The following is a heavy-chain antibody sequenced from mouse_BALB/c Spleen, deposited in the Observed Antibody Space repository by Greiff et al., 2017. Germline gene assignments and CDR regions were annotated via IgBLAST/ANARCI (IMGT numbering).Heavy chain of an antibody. J-gene: IGHJ4*01. CDR3: VREGTRAMDY. CDR2: IRSKSNNYAT. Sequence: DVQLVESGGGLVQPKGSLKLSCAASGFTFNTYAMHWVCQAPGKGLEWVARIRSKSNNYATYYADSVKDRFTISRDDSQSMLYLQMNNLKTEDTAMYYCVREGTRAMDYWGQGTSVTVSS. V-gene: IGHV10-3*03. CDR1: GFTFNTYA. D-gene: IGHD3-3*01.